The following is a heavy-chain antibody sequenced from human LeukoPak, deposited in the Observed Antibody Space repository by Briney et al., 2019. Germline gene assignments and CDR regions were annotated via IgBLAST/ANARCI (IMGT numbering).Heavy chain of an antibody. J-gene: IGHJ6*03. CDR2: MSNDGKDK. CDR3: AREGPSDLSTGYSPVEYYYYYMDV. CDR1: GFTLTNYA. D-gene: IGHD3-9*01. V-gene: IGHV3-30*04. Sequence: PGGSLRLSCAVSGFTLTNYAVHWVRQAPGKGLEWLAVMSNDGKDKHVADSVKGRFSVSSHVSSDTLSLQMDSLRAEDTAVYFSAREGPSDLSTGYSPVEYYYYYMDVWGKGTTVTVSS.